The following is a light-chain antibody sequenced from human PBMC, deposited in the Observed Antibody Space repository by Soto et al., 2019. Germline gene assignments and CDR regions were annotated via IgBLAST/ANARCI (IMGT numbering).Light chain of an antibody. CDR2: DVS. V-gene: IGLV2-14*01. Sequence: QSALTQPASVSGSPGQSIIISCTGTSSDIGGSKYVTWYQQPPGRAPRIIIYDVSDRPAGVSIRFSGSKSGTTAYLTISGLQAEDEADYYSGSYTSFNSLVFGGGTKVTVL. CDR3: GSYTSFNSLV. CDR1: SSDIGGSKY. J-gene: IGLJ3*02.